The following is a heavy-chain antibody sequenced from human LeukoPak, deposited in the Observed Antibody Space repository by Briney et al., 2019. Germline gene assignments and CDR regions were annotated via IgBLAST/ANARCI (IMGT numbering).Heavy chain of an antibody. CDR1: GYTFTSYD. CDR2: MNPNSGNT. V-gene: IGHV1-8*03. J-gene: IGHJ4*02. CDR3: ARGFPGQWLDRDY. Sequence: ASVKVSCKASGYTFTSYDINWVRQATGQGLEWMGWMNPNSGNTGYAQKFQGRVTITRNTSISTAYMELSNLRSEDTAVYYCARGFPGQWLDRDYWGQGTLVTVSS. D-gene: IGHD6-19*01.